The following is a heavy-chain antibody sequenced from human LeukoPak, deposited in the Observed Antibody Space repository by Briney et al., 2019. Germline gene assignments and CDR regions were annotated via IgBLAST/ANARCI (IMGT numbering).Heavy chain of an antibody. J-gene: IGHJ6*03. CDR2: INSDGSST. CDR1: GFTFSSYW. CDR3: ARPNDYGDYGVSYMDV. Sequence: GGSLRLSCAASGFTFSSYWMHWVRQAPGKGLVWVSRINSDGSSTSYADSVKGRFTISRVNSKNTLYLQMNSLRAEDTAVYYCARPNDYGDYGVSYMDVWGKGTTVTVSS. V-gene: IGHV3-74*01. D-gene: IGHD4-17*01.